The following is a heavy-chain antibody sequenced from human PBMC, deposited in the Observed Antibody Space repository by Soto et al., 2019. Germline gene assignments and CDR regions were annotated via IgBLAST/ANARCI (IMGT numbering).Heavy chain of an antibody. J-gene: IGHJ6*02. D-gene: IGHD3-16*01. CDR3: ASNYAYAEGYYWYGIDV. V-gene: IGHV3-74*01. CDR1: GFTFSRYW. Sequence: EVQLVESGGGLVLPGGSLRLSCAASGFTFSRYWMHWVRQAPGKGLVWVSRISSYGSETHYADSVQGRFTISRDNAKNTLYLQMKSLRADDTAVYYCASNYAYAEGYYWYGIDVWGQGTTVTVSS. CDR2: ISSYGSET.